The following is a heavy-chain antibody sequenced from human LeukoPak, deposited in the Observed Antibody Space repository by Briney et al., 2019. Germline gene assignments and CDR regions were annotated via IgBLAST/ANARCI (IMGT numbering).Heavy chain of an antibody. CDR1: GFTFSSYG. CDR2: ISGSGGST. Sequence: SGGSLRLSCAASGFTFSSYGMSWVRQAPGKGLGWVSAISGSGGSTYYADSVKGRFTISRDNSKNTLYLQMNSLRAEDTAVYYCAKEKLRLNSNGGFDYWGQGTLVTVSS. V-gene: IGHV3-23*01. D-gene: IGHD5-12*01. CDR3: AKEKLRLNSNGGFDY. J-gene: IGHJ4*02.